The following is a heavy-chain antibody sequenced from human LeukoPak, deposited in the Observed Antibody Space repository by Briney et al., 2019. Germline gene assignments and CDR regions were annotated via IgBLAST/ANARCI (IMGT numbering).Heavy chain of an antibody. J-gene: IGHJ4*02. CDR3: AKQLGYCSDGSCYFPY. Sequence: GGSLRLSCAASGFTFSSSAVSWVRQAPGKGLEWVSAISNNGGYTYYADSVQGRFTISRDNSKSTLCLQMNSLRAEDTAVYYCAKQLGYCSDGSCYFPYWGQGTLVTVSS. CDR2: ISNNGGYT. V-gene: IGHV3-23*01. D-gene: IGHD2-15*01. CDR1: GFTFSSSA.